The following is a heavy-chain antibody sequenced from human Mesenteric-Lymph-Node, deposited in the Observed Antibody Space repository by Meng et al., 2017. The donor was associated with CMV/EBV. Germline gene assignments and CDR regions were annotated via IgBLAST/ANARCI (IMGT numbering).Heavy chain of an antibody. D-gene: IGHD1-26*01. Sequence: SETLSLTCTVSGGSVISYYWSWIRQSPGKGLDWIGYVHNDGGTNYNPSLKGRVTISLDTSKNQFSLRLNAVTDADTAVYYCARDHGSTYYPYNWFDVWGQGNLVTVSS. CDR1: GGSVISYY. J-gene: IGHJ5*02. V-gene: IGHV4-59*02. CDR2: VHNDGGT. CDR3: ARDHGSTYYPYNWFDV.